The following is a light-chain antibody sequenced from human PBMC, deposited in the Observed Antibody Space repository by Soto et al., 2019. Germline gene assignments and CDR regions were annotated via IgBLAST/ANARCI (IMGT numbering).Light chain of an antibody. CDR1: SSDVGGYTY. V-gene: IGLV2-14*01. Sequence: QSALTQPASVSGSPGQSITISCTGTSSDVGGYTYVSWYQQHPGKAPKLMIYQVSNRPSGISNRFSGSKSGNTASLTISGLQTEDEADNYCSSYTRSNTRVFGGGTKLTVL. CDR3: SSYTRSNTRV. J-gene: IGLJ3*02. CDR2: QVS.